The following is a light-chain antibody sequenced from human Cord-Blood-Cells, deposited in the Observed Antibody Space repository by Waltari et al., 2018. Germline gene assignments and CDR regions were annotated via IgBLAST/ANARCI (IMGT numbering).Light chain of an antibody. CDR3: CSYAGSYTYV. J-gene: IGLJ1*01. V-gene: IGLV2-11*01. Sequence: QPPLTQPPPVSGPPGQSVTLSCTGTSSDVGGYNYVSWYQQHPGKAPKLMIYDVSKRPSGVPDRFSGSKSGNTASLTISGLQAEDEADYYCCSYAGSYTYVFGTGTKVTVL. CDR1: SSDVGGYNY. CDR2: DVS.